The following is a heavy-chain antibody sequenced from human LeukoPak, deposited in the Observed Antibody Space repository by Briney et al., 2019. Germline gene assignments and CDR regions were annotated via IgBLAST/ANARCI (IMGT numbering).Heavy chain of an antibody. J-gene: IGHJ4*02. CDR1: GYTLTELS. V-gene: IGHV1-24*01. Sequence: ASVKVSCKVSGYTLTELSMHWVRQAPGKGLEWMGGFDPEDGETIYAQKFQGRVTMTEDTSTDTAYMELSSLRSEDTAVYYRATGHTPIYGSGSFDYWGQGTLVTVSS. D-gene: IGHD3-10*01. CDR3: ATGHTPIYGSGSFDY. CDR2: FDPEDGET.